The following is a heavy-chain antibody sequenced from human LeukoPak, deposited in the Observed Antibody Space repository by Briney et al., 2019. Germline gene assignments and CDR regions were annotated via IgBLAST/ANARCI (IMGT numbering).Heavy chain of an antibody. CDR1: GFTFSNYG. V-gene: IGHV3-23*01. CDR3: AKNQWDTSGWYGRD. CDR2: MSGSGGHM. Sequence: GGTLRLSCAASGFTFSNYGMSWVRQAPGKGLEWVSAMSGSGGHMYYTDSVKGRFSISRDSSKNTLYLQMNSLSAEDTAVYYCAKNQWDTSGWYGRDWGQGTLVTVSS. D-gene: IGHD6-19*01. J-gene: IGHJ4*02.